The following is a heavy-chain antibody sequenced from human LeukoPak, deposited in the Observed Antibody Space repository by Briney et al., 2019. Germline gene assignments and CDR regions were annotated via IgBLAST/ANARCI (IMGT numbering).Heavy chain of an antibody. CDR1: GFTFSSYG. J-gene: IGHJ4*02. CDR3: AKVGSPNIDSSSWPNY. CDR2: RSYDGSNK. D-gene: IGHD6-13*01. Sequence: GGSLRLSCAASGFTFSSYGMYWVRQGPGKGLERVAVRSYDGSNKYYEDSVKGRFTISRDNSKNTQYLQMNSLIAADTAVYYCAKVGSPNIDSSSWPNYWGQGTLVTVSS. V-gene: IGHV3-30*18.